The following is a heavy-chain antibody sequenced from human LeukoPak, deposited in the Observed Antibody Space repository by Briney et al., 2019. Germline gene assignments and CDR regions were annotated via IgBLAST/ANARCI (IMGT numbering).Heavy chain of an antibody. CDR2: ISGSGGST. J-gene: IGHJ4*02. V-gene: IGHV3-23*01. CDR3: AKGRRTTIIGVVIDGYYFDY. D-gene: IGHD3-3*01. Sequence: GGSLRLSCAASGFTFSSYAMSWVRQAPGKGLEWVSAISGSGGSTYYADSVKGRFTISRDNSKNTLYLQMNSLRAEDTAVYYCAKGRRTTIIGVVIDGYYFDYWGQGTLVTVSS. CDR1: GFTFSSYA.